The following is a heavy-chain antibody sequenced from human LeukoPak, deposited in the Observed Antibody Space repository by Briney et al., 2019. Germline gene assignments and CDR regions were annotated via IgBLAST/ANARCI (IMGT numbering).Heavy chain of an antibody. V-gene: IGHV1-18*01. Sequence: ASVKVSCKASGYTFTRYGISWVRQAPGQGLEWMGWISAYSGNTNYAKKLQGRVTMTTDQSTRTAYMELRSLSSEATAGHLWSKGGSRVYGDLHYWGQGTLVTVSS. D-gene: IGHD4-17*01. CDR1: GYTFTRYG. J-gene: IGHJ4*02. CDR3: SKGGSRVYGDLHY. CDR2: ISAYSGNT.